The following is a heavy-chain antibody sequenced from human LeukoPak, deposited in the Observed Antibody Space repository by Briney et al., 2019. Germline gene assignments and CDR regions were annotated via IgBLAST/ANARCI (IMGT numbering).Heavy chain of an antibody. D-gene: IGHD2-15*01. CDR1: GYSISRGYY. CDR2: IYHSGST. Sequence: SETLSLTCAVSGYSISRGYYWGGIRQPPGKGLEWIGSIYHSGSTYYNPSPKSRVTISVDTSKNQFSLKLSSVTAADTAVYYCARDSMGYCGGRSVYHDAFDIWGQGTMVTVSS. CDR3: ARDSMGYCGGRSVYHDAFDI. V-gene: IGHV4-38-2*02. J-gene: IGHJ3*02.